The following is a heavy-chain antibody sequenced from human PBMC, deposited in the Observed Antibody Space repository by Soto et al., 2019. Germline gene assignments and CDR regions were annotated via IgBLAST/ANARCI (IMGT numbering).Heavy chain of an antibody. J-gene: IGHJ4*02. V-gene: IGHV4-34*01. Sequence: LSLTCAVYVGSFRGYYWSWIRQPPGKGLEWIGEINHSGSTNYNPSLKSRVTISVDTSKNQFSLELSSVTAADTAVYYCARGPFDYWDQGTLVTVSS. CDR2: INHSGST. CDR1: VGSFRGYY. CDR3: ARGPFDY.